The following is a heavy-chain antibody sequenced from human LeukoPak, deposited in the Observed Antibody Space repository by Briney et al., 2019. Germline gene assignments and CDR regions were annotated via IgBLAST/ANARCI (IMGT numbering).Heavy chain of an antibody. CDR1: GFTFSSYW. V-gene: IGHV3-7*01. Sequence: PGGSLRLSCAASGFTFSSYWMSWVRQAPGKGLEWVANIKQDGSEKYYVDSVKGRFTISRDNAKNSLYPQMNSLRAEDTAVYYCARPQRLLWFGELLPSYFDYWGQGTLVTVSS. CDR3: ARPQRLLWFGELLPSYFDY. J-gene: IGHJ4*02. D-gene: IGHD3-10*01. CDR2: IKQDGSEK.